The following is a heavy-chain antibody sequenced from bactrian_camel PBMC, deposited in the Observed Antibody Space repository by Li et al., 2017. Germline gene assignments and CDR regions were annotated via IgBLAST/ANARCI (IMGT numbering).Heavy chain of an antibody. D-gene: IGHD3*01. CDR1: GLADSNYC. Sequence: VQLVESGGGSVQPGGSLTLSCRISGLADSNYCMGWFRQAPGKEREGVAAIDVLNSTTYADSVKGRFTASQDNAKPIWYLQMSDLNPDDSAEYYCAADLLDLYCAKDEFEYRGPGTQVTVS. CDR2: IDVLNST. J-gene: IGHJ4*01. CDR3: AADLLDLYCAKDEFEY. V-gene: IGHV3S67*01.